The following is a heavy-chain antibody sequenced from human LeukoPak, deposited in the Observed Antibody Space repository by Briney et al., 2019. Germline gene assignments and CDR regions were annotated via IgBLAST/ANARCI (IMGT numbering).Heavy chain of an antibody. Sequence: VASVKVSCKVSGYTLTELSMHWARQAPGKGLEWMGGFDPEDGETIYAQKFQGRVTMTEDTSTDTAYMELSSLRSEDTAVYYCATDCSSTSCYNVDAFDIWGQGTMVTVSS. V-gene: IGHV1-24*01. CDR2: FDPEDGET. D-gene: IGHD2-2*02. CDR1: GYTLTELS. CDR3: ATDCSSTSCYNVDAFDI. J-gene: IGHJ3*02.